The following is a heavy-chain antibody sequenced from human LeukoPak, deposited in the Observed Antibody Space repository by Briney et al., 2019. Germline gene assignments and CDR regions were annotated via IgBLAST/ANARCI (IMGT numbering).Heavy chain of an antibody. CDR1: GFSFSNYW. J-gene: IGHJ4*02. CDR2: IKQDGSEK. D-gene: IGHD1-14*01. CDR3: AKDRNQIYIY. V-gene: IGHV3-7*01. Sequence: GGSLRLSCAASGFSFSNYWMTWVRQAPGKGLEWVATIKQDGSEKYYVDSVKGRFTMSRDNAKNSLYLQMSSLRVEDTAVYYCAKDRNQIYIYWGQGTLVTVSS.